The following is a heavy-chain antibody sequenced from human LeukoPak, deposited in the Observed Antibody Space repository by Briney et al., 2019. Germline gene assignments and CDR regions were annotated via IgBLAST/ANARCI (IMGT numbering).Heavy chain of an antibody. D-gene: IGHD5-24*01. CDR3: AKDLRDAYNLGFDY. J-gene: IGHJ4*02. CDR2: ISGSGSST. Sequence: GGSLRLSCAASGLTFRNYGMSWVRQAPGKGLEWVSAISGSGSSTYYGDSVTGRFTISRDNSKNTLYLQMNSLRADATAVYYCAKDLRDAYNLGFDYWGQGTLVTVSS. V-gene: IGHV3-23*01. CDR1: GLTFRNYG.